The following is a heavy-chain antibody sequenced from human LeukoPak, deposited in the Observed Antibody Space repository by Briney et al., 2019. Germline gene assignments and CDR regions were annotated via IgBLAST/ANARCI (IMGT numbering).Heavy chain of an antibody. CDR2: IYYSGST. J-gene: IGHJ3*02. CDR3: ARPYTSGWYGAFDI. D-gene: IGHD6-19*01. CDR1: GGSISSGGYY. Sequence: PSETLSLTCTVSGGSISSGGYYWSWIRQHPGKGLEWIGYIYYSGSTYYNPSLKSRVTISVDTSKNQFSLKLSSVTAADTAVYYCARPYTSGWYGAFDIWAQGTMVTVSS. V-gene: IGHV4-31*03.